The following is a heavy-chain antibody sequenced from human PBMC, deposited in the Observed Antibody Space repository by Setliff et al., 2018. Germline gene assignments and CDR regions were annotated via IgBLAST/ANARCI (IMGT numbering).Heavy chain of an antibody. Sequence: PSETLSLTCTVSSGSINSYYWSWVRQSPGKGLGWIGFVHFGGDTNYNPSLKSRVTMSADTSNNQFSLNLRSVTAADTAVYFCARQPSSGAYYNPRPYYFDSWGQGTLVTVSS. CDR2: VHFGGDT. CDR1: SGSINSYY. J-gene: IGHJ4*02. V-gene: IGHV4-59*01. CDR3: ARQPSSGAYYNPRPYYFDS. D-gene: IGHD3-10*01.